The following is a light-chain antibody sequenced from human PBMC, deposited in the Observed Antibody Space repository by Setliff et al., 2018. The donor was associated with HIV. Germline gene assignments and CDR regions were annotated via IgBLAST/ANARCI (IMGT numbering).Light chain of an antibody. J-gene: IGLJ1*01. V-gene: IGLV2-23*01. Sequence: LTQPASVSGSPGQSITISCTGTSGDVGRYNLVSWYQQQPGKPPKLMIYQASKRPSGVSNRFSGSKSGNTASLTISGLQAEDEADYYCCSNTGSNTYVFGTGTRSPS. CDR2: QAS. CDR3: CSNTGSNTYV. CDR1: SGDVGRYNL.